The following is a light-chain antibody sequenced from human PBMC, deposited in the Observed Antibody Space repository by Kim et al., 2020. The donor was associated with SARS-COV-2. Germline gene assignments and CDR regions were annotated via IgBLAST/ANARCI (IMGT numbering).Light chain of an antibody. J-gene: IGLJ3*02. CDR1: SGHSSYA. Sequence: PVKLTCSLRSGHSSYAIAWHQQQPEKGPRYLMKLNSDGSHSKGDGIPDRFSGSSSGAERYLTIASLQSEDEADYYCQTWGTGIRVFGGGTQLTVL. V-gene: IGLV4-69*01. CDR2: LNSDGSH. CDR3: QTWGTGIRV.